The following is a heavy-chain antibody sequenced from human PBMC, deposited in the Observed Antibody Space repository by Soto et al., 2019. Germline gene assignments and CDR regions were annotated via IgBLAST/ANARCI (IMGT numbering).Heavy chain of an antibody. D-gene: IGHD5-18*01. CDR1: GFTLSSYA. J-gene: IGHJ4*02. CDR2: ISYDGSNK. V-gene: IGHV3-30-3*01. Sequence: GYLRLSAEAAGFTLSSYAMVRVRQAPGKGLEWVAVISYDGSNKYYADSVKGRFTISRDNSKNTLYLQMNRLRAEDTAVYYCERGLGQELWFSLFDAWGQGTLAPVSS. CDR3: ERGLGQELWFSLFDA.